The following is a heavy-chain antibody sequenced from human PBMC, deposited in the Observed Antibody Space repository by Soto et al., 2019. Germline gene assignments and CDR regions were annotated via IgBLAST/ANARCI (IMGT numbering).Heavy chain of an antibody. CDR3: ARDRGSYALDY. CDR1: GYTFTSYG. V-gene: IGHV1-18*01. J-gene: IGHJ4*02. CDR2: TSANNGNT. Sequence: QVQLVQSGAEVKKPGASVKVSCKASGYTFTSYGISWVRQAPGQGLEWMGWTSANNGNTNYAQKLQGRVTMTTDTSPSTAYMELRCLRSDDTAVYYCARDRGSYALDYWGQGTLVTVSS. D-gene: IGHD1-26*01.